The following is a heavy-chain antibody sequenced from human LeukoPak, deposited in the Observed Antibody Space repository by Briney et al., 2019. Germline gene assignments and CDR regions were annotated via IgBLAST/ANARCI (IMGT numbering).Heavy chain of an antibody. CDR3: ASDSSLEYQLPHYPNY. V-gene: IGHV1-2*02. J-gene: IGHJ4*02. CDR2: INPNSGST. Sequence: ASVKVSCKASGYTFTGYYMHWVRQAPGQGLEWIGWINPNSGSTNYAQKFQGRATMTRETYISTAYMALSRLRSNDAAVYYCASDSSLEYQLPHYPNYWGQGTLVTVSS. CDR1: GYTFTGYY. D-gene: IGHD2-2*01.